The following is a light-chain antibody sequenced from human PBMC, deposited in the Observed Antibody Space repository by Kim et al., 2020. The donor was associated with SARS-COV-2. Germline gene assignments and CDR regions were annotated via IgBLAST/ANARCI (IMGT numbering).Light chain of an antibody. CDR3: QQYGSSPPYT. V-gene: IGKV3-20*01. Sequence: SPGERATPPRRASQSVSNNYLAWYQQKPGQAPRLLIYGASTRATGIPDRFSGSGSGTDFSLTISRVEPEDFAVYFCQQYGSSPPYTFGQGTKLEIK. J-gene: IGKJ2*01. CDR1: QSVSNNY. CDR2: GAS.